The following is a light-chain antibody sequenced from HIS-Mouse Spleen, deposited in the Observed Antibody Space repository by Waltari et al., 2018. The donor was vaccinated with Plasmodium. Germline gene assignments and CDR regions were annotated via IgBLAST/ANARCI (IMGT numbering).Light chain of an antibody. CDR3: YSTDSSGNHRV. CDR1: AFPQHY. CDR2: EDS. V-gene: IGLV3-10*01. Sequence: SYELTQPPSVSVSPGQPARITCSEDAFPQHYSYLYQQKSGQAPVLVIYEDSKRPAGIPERFSGSSSGTMATLTISGAQVEDEADYYCYSTDSSGNHRVFGGGTKLTVL. J-gene: IGLJ3*02.